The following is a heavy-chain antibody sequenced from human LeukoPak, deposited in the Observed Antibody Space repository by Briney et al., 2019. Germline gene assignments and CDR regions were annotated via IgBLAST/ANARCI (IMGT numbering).Heavy chain of an antibody. CDR1: GFTFSYYS. Sequence: GGSLRLSCTASGFTFSYYSMNWVRQAPGKGLEWVSAISGSGGSTYYADSVKGRFTISRDNSKNTLYLRMNSLRAEDTAVYYCAKDLTGDSSGYYYIIHYYYYMDVWGKGTTVTVSS. CDR2: ISGSGGST. J-gene: IGHJ6*03. V-gene: IGHV3-23*01. D-gene: IGHD3-22*01. CDR3: AKDLTGDSSGYYYIIHYYYYMDV.